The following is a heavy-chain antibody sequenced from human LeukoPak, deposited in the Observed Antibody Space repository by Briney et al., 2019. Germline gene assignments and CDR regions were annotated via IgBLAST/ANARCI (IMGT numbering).Heavy chain of an antibody. J-gene: IGHJ5*02. CDR3: AKTMVRGVIRWFDP. CDR2: INHSGST. CDR1: GGSFSGYY. V-gene: IGHV4-34*01. Sequence: SETLSLTCAVYGGSFSGYYWSWIRQPPGKGLEWIGEINHSGSTYYNPSLKSRVTISVDRSKNQFSLKLSSVTAADTAVYYCAKTMVRGVIRWFDPWGQGTLVTVSS. D-gene: IGHD3-10*01.